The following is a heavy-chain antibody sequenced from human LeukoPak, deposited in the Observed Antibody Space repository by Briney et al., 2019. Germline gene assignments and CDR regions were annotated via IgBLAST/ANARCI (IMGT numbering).Heavy chain of an antibody. CDR1: GGSISSYY. CDR3: ARHVSVGEQWLVDAFDI. D-gene: IGHD6-19*01. V-gene: IGHV4-59*08. J-gene: IGHJ3*02. Sequence: SEILSLTCTVSGGSISSYYWSWIRQPPGKGLEWIGYIYYSGSTNYNPSLKSRVTISVDTSKNQFSLKLSSVTAADTAVYYCARHVSVGEQWLVDAFDIWGQGTMVTVSS. CDR2: IYYSGST.